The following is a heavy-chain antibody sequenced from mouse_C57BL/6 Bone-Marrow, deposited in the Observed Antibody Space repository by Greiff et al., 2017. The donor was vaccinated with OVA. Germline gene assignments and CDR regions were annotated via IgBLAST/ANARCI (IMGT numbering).Heavy chain of an antibody. V-gene: IGHV5-16*01. Sequence: EVKLVESGGGLVKPGGSLKLSCTASGFTFSDYYMPWVRQVPEKGLEWVANINYDGSSTYYLDSLKIRFIISKDNAKNILYLQMNSLKSEDTATYYCAKDDYGSRYGFAYWGQGTLVTVSA. J-gene: IGHJ3*01. D-gene: IGHD1-1*01. CDR1: GFTFSDYY. CDR2: INYDGSST. CDR3: AKDDYGSRYGFAY.